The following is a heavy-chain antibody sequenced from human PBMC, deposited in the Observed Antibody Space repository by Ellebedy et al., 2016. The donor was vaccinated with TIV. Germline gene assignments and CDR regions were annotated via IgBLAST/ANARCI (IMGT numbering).Heavy chain of an antibody. V-gene: IGHV3-66*01. Sequence: GESLKISCAASGFTVRSNYMSRVRQAPGKGLEWVSVINCGGSTYYADSVKGRFIISRDNSKNTLYPQMPSLRAEDTAVYYCTRGDPSPLLRVNWGQGTLVTVSS. CDR2: INCGGST. CDR1: GFTVRSNY. J-gene: IGHJ4*02. D-gene: IGHD2/OR15-2a*01. CDR3: TRGDPSPLLRVN.